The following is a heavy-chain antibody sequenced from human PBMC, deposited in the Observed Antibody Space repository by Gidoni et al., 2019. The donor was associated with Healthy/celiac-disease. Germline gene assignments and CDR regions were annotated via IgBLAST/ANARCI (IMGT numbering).Heavy chain of an antibody. V-gene: IGHV1-2*02. CDR3: ARLGYDSSGYYPSSDYYYGMDV. CDR1: GYTFTGYY. J-gene: IGHJ6*02. CDR2: INPNSGGT. Sequence: QVQLVQSGAEVKKPGASVKVSCKASGYTFTGYYMPWVRQAPGQGLEWMGWINPNSGGTNYAQKFQGRVTMTRDTSISTAYMELSRLRSDDTAVYYCARLGYDSSGYYPSSDYYYGMDVWGQGTTVTVSS. D-gene: IGHD3-22*01.